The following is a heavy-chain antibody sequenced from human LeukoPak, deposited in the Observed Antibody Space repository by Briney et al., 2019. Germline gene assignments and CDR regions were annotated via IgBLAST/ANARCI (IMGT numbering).Heavy chain of an antibody. J-gene: IGHJ4*02. V-gene: IGHV3-23*01. Sequence: GGSLRLSCAASGFIFSSYAMSWVRQAPGKGLEWVSGISGSGGSTVYADSVQGRFTISRDNSKNTVYLQMNSLRVEDTALYYCVRSLDYWGQGTLVTVSS. CDR3: VRSLDY. CDR1: GFIFSSYA. CDR2: ISGSGGST.